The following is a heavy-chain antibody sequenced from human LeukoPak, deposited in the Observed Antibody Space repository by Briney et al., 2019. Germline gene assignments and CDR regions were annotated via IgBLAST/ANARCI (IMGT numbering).Heavy chain of an antibody. CDR1: GYTLTELS. V-gene: IGHV1-24*01. CDR3: ATTLPMWRTEYYYYMDV. D-gene: IGHD2-21*01. CDR2: FDPEDGET. Sequence: ASVKVSCKVSGYTLTELSMHWVRQAPGKGLEWMGGFDPEDGETIYAQKFQGRVTMTEDTSTDTAYMELSSLRSEDTAVYYCATTLPMWRTEYYYYMDVWGKGTTVTVSS. J-gene: IGHJ6*03.